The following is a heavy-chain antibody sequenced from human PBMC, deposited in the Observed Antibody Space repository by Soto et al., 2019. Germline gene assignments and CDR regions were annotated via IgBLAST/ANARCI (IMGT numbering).Heavy chain of an antibody. Sequence: QVQLVQSGAAVKKPGASVKVSCKASGYTFTAYYLHWVRQAPGHGLEWLGWIDPNSGDTKYAQNFEGWDTMTRDTSINTAYLDLSRLKNDDPAVYYCARTPYYDFWTGYSFDYWGQGTLVSVPS. CDR3: ARTPYYDFWTGYSFDY. D-gene: IGHD3-3*01. V-gene: IGHV1-2*04. CDR2: IDPNSGDT. CDR1: GYTFTAYY. J-gene: IGHJ4*02.